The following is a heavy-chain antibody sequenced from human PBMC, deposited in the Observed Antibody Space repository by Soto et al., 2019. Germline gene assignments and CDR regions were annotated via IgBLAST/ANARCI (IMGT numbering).Heavy chain of an antibody. V-gene: IGHV1-24*01. D-gene: IGHD3-3*01. Sequence: ASVKVSCKVSGYTLTELSMHWVRQAPGKGLEWMGGFDPEDGETIYAQKFQGRVTMTEDTSTDTAYMELSSLRSEDTAVYYCATGASGQDNLYYYGMDVWGQGTTVTVSS. CDR2: FDPEDGET. CDR3: ATGASGQDNLYYYGMDV. CDR1: GYTLTELS. J-gene: IGHJ6*02.